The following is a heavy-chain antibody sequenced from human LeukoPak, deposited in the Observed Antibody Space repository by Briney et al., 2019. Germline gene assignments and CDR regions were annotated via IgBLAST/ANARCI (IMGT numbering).Heavy chain of an antibody. CDR1: GGSFNSRDYY. CDR2: IHQSGST. V-gene: IGHV4-30-2*01. D-gene: IGHD6-13*01. CDR3: ARDSSNTNY. J-gene: IGHJ4*02. Sequence: SQTLSLTCTVSGGSFNSRDYYWSWIRQPPGKGLEWIGYIHQSGSTYYNPSLESRVIMSVDRSKNQFALKLTSVTAADTAVYYCARDSSNTNYWGQGTLVTVSS.